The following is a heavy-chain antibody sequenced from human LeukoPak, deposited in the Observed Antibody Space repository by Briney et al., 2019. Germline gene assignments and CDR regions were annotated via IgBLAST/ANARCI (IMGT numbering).Heavy chain of an antibody. CDR2: INPNSGGT. Sequence: GASVKVSCKAPGYTFTGYYMHWVRQAPGQGLEWMGRINPNSGGTNYAQKFQGRVTMTRDTSISTAYMELSRLRSDDTAVYYCARGAIAAAGYIGYWGQGTLVTVSS. CDR3: ARGAIAAAGYIGY. V-gene: IGHV1-2*06. CDR1: GYTFTGYY. J-gene: IGHJ4*02. D-gene: IGHD6-13*01.